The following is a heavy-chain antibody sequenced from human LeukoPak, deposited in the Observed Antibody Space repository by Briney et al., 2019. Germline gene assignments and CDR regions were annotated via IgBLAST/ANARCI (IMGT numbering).Heavy chain of an antibody. Sequence: GGSLRLSCAASGFTFSSYAMSWVRQAPGKGPEWVSAISGSGGSTYYADSVKGRFTISRDNSKNTLYLQMNSLRAEDTAVYYCAKDSVGEWANNWFDPWGQGTLVTVSS. J-gene: IGHJ5*02. V-gene: IGHV3-23*01. CDR2: ISGSGGST. CDR1: GFTFSSYA. D-gene: IGHD3-16*01. CDR3: AKDSVGEWANNWFDP.